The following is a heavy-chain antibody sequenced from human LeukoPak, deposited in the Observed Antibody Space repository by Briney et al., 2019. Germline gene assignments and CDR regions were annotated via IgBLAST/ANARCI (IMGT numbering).Heavy chain of an antibody. CDR2: IYHSGST. CDR3: ARDSKELRFLERIYYYYYYMDV. Sequence: SETLSLTCTVSGYSISSGYYWGWIRQPPGKGLEWIGSIYHSGSTYYNPSLKSRVTISVDTSKNQFPLKLSSVTAADTAVYYCARDSKELRFLERIYYYYYYMDVWGKGTTVTVSS. V-gene: IGHV4-38-2*02. J-gene: IGHJ6*03. CDR1: GYSISSGYY. D-gene: IGHD3-3*01.